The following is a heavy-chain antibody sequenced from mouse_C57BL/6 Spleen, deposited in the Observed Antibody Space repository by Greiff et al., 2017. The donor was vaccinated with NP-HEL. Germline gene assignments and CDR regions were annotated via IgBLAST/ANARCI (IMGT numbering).Heavy chain of an antibody. D-gene: IGHD2-4*01. J-gene: IGHJ1*03. CDR2: IYPGDGDT. Sequence: QVQLQQSGPELVKPGASVKISCKASGYAFSSSWLNWVKQRPGKGLEWIGRIYPGDGDTKYNGKFKGKATLTADKSSRTAYMQLSSLTSEDSAVYFCARFVIGGYFYVWGTGTTVTVSS. CDR1: GYAFSSSW. CDR3: ARFVIGGYFYV. V-gene: IGHV1-82*01.